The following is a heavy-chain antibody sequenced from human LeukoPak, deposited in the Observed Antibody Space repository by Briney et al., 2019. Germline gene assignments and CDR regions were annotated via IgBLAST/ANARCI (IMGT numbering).Heavy chain of an antibody. V-gene: IGHV4-34*01. Sequence: SETLSLTCAVYGGSFSGYYWSWIRQPPGKGLEWIGEINHSGSTNYNPSLKSRVTISVDTSKNQFSLKLSSVTAADTAVYYCARAIYGFSRGVSFDYWGQGTLVTVSS. CDR2: INHSGST. D-gene: IGHD2-8*01. CDR3: ARAIYGFSRGVSFDY. J-gene: IGHJ4*02. CDR1: GGSFSGYY.